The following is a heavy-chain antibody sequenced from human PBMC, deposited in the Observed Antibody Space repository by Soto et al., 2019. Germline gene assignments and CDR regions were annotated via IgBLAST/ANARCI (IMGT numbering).Heavy chain of an antibody. D-gene: IGHD5-18*01. CDR2: ISGSGGST. J-gene: IGHJ4*02. V-gene: IGHV3-23*01. Sequence: EVQMLESGGGLVQPGGSLRLSCAASGFTFSSYAMSWVRQAPGKGLEWVSAISGSGGSTYYADSVKGRFTISRDNSKNTRYLQRNSLRAEHTAVYYCAKDTAMVPYFDYWGQGNLVTLSS. CDR1: GFTFSSYA. CDR3: AKDTAMVPYFDY.